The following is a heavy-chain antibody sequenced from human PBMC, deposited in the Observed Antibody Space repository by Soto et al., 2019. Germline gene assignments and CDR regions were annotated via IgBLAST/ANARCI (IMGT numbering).Heavy chain of an antibody. D-gene: IGHD2-2*01. CDR3: ARGGYQLLSDYYYYGMDV. J-gene: IGHJ6*02. Sequence: SETLSLTCTVSGGSISSYYWSWIRQPPGKGLEWIGYIYYSGSTNYKPSLKSRVTISVDTSKNQFSLKLSSVTTADTAVYYCARGGYQLLSDYYYYGMDVWGQGTTVTVSS. CDR2: IYYSGST. CDR1: GGSISSYY. V-gene: IGHV4-59*01.